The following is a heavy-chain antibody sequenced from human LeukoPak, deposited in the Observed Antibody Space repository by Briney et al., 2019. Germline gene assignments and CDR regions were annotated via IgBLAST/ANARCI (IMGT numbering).Heavy chain of an antibody. D-gene: IGHD2-8*02. J-gene: IGHJ6*02. Sequence: ASAKVSCKASGYTFTSYGISWVRQAPGQGLEWMGWISAYNGNTNYAQKLQGRVTMTTDTSTSTAYMELRSLRSDDTAVYYCASPLLGYYYYGMDVWGQGTTVTVSS. CDR1: GYTFTSYG. CDR3: ASPLLGYYYYGMDV. V-gene: IGHV1-18*01. CDR2: ISAYNGNT.